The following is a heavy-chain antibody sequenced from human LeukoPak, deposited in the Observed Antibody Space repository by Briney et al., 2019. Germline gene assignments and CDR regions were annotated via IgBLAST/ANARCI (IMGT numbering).Heavy chain of an antibody. D-gene: IGHD1-26*01. CDR3: ARGGSYVHY. Sequence: PGGSLRLSCAASGFTFSSSAMNWVHQAPGKGLEWVSYINSGGSAIYYADSVKGRFTISRDNAKNSLYLQMNSLRADDTAVYYCARGGSYVHYWGQGTLVTVSS. CDR2: INSGGSAI. J-gene: IGHJ4*02. CDR1: GFTFSSSA. V-gene: IGHV3-48*03.